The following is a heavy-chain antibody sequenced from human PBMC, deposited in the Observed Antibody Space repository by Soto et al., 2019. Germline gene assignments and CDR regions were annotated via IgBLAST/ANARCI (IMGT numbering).Heavy chain of an antibody. CDR1: GGTFSSYT. CDR2: IIPILGKA. CDR3: ARGFAGDPIDY. J-gene: IGHJ4*02. Sequence: ASVKVSCKASGGTFSSYTISWVRQAPGQGLEWMGRIIPILGKANYAQKFQGRVTMTTDNSTSTAYMELSSLRSEDTAVYYCARGFAGDPIDYWGQGTPVTVSS. D-gene: IGHD7-27*01. V-gene: IGHV1-69*08.